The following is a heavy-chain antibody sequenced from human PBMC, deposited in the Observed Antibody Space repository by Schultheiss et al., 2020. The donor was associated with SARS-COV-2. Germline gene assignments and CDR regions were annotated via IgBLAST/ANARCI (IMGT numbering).Heavy chain of an antibody. CDR3: ARGVYGDYGMDV. Sequence: SQTLSLTCAVSGYSISSGYYWGWIRQPPGKGLEWIGYIYYSGSTNYNPSLKSRVTISVDTSKNQFSLKLSSVTAADTAVYYCARGVYGDYGMDVWGQGTTVTVSS. D-gene: IGHD5/OR15-5a*01. J-gene: IGHJ6*02. CDR1: GYSISSGYY. CDR2: IYYSGST. V-gene: IGHV4-38-2*01.